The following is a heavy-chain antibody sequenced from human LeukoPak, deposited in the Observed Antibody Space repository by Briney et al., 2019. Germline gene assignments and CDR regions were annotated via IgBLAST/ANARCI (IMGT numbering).Heavy chain of an antibody. V-gene: IGHV3-66*02. Sequence: GGSLRLSCAASGFTVSSNYMSWVRQAPGKGLEWVSVIYSGGSTYYADSVKGRFTISRDNSKNTLYLQMNSLRAEDTAVYYCARGEPYDFWSGYPGYWGQGTLVTVSS. CDR3: ARGEPYDFWSGYPGY. J-gene: IGHJ4*02. D-gene: IGHD3-3*01. CDR1: GFTVSSNY. CDR2: IYSGGST.